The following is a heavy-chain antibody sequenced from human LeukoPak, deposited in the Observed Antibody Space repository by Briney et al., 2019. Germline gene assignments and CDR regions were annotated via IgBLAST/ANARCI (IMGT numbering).Heavy chain of an antibody. J-gene: IGHJ4*02. Sequence: PGGSLRLSCSTSGFIFDDFSMSWGRQVPGKGLEWVSSITWHGRSTAYADSVRGRFTISRDNAKYSRYLQMNSLRPEDTAFYYCTKATTRRVPAATIDSWGQGTLVTVSS. CDR2: ITWHGRST. CDR3: TKATTRRVPAATIDS. D-gene: IGHD6-13*01. V-gene: IGHV3-9*01. CDR1: GFIFDDFS.